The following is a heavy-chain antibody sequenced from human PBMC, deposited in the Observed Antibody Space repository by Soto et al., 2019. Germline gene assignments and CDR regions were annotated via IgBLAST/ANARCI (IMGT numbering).Heavy chain of an antibody. CDR1: GGSIISGEYY. CDR3: ARESVPAYIHHTWFDP. Sequence: SETLSLTCTISGGSIISGEYYWNWLRQPPGKGLEWIGYNYYSGSTYYNPSLGSRVTISIDTSRNQFSLKLSSVTAADTAVYYCARESVPAYIHHTWFDPWGQGTLVTVSS. J-gene: IGHJ5*02. D-gene: IGHD2-2*02. V-gene: IGHV4-30-4*01. CDR2: NYYSGST.